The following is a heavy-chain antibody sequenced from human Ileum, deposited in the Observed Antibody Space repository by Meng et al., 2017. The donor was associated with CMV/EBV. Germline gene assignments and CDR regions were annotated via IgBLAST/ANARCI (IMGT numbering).Heavy chain of an antibody. J-gene: IGHJ1*01. Sequence: FTSYAMGWVRQAPGKGLEWVSDVSAGGQSTSYVDSVKGRFTISRDNSKNTLYLHMNTLRAEDTALYYCAKDRRDCSSIICPRLSFQHWGQGTLVTVSS. CDR2: VSAGGQST. CDR1: FTSYA. D-gene: IGHD2-2*01. CDR3: AKDRRDCSSIICPRLSFQH. V-gene: IGHV3-23*01.